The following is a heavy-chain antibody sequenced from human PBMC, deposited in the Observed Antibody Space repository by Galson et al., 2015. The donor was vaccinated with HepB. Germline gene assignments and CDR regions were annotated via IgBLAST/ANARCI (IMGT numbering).Heavy chain of an antibody. CDR3: ARGGFDL. CDR2: IKQDGSEK. CDR1: TFIFSTYS. J-gene: IGHJ2*01. V-gene: IGHV3-7*01. Sequence: SLRLSCAASTFIFSTYSMNWVRQAPGKGLEWVANIKQDGSEKYYVDSLKGRFTISRDNAENSLFLQMNSLRDEDTAIYYCARGGFDLWGRGTLVTVSS.